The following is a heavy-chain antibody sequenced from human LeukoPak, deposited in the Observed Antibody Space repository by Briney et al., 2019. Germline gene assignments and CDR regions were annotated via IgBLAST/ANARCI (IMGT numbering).Heavy chain of an antibody. CDR2: IYYSGST. V-gene: IGHV4-39*07. CDR3: ARQEWLALFDY. D-gene: IGHD6-19*01. J-gene: IGHJ4*02. Sequence: PETLSLTCTVSGGSISSSSYYWGWIRQPPGKGLEWIGSIYYSGSTYYNPSLKSRVTISVDTSKNQFSLKLSSVTAADTAVYYCARQEWLALFDYWGQGTLVTVSS. CDR1: GGSISSSSYY.